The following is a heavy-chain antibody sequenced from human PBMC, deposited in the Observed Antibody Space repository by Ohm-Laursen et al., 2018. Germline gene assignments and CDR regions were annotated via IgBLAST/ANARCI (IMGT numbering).Heavy chain of an antibody. D-gene: IGHD3-22*01. CDR2: ISWNSGSI. Sequence: SLRLSCSASGFTFDDYAMHWVRQAPGKGLEWVSGISWNSGSIGYADSVKGRFTISRDNSKNTLYLQMNSLRAEDTAVYYCAKGITMIVVTNGMDVWGQGTTVTVSS. CDR1: GFTFDDYA. V-gene: IGHV3-9*01. J-gene: IGHJ6*02. CDR3: AKGITMIVVTNGMDV.